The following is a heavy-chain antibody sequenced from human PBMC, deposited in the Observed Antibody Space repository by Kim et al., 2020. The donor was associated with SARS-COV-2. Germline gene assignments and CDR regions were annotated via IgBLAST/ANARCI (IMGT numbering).Heavy chain of an antibody. CDR1: GFTFSSHG. CDR3: ARDRGDSSGLDY. V-gene: IGHV3-33*01. J-gene: IGHJ4*02. Sequence: GRSLRLSCAASGFTFSSHGMHWVRQAPGKGLEWVAVIWYDGTNKYYADSVKGRFPISRDNSKNTLYLQMNSLRAEDTAVYYCARDRGDSSGLDYWGQGTLVTVSS. D-gene: IGHD3-22*01. CDR2: IWYDGTNK.